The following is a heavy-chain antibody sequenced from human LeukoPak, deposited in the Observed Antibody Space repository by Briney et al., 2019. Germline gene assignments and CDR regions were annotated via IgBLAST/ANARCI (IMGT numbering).Heavy chain of an antibody. J-gene: IGHJ4*02. Sequence: GGSLRLSCAASGFTFSSYSMNWVRLAPGKGLEWVSAISGSGGSTYYADSVKGRFTISRDNSKNTLYLQMNSLRAEDTAVYYCAKDITMVRALYYFDYWGQGTLVTVSS. CDR1: GFTFSSYS. V-gene: IGHV3-23*01. CDR2: ISGSGGST. D-gene: IGHD3-10*01. CDR3: AKDITMVRALYYFDY.